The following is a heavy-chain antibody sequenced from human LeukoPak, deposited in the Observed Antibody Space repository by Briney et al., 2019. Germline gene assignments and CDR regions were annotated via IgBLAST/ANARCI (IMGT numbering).Heavy chain of an antibody. D-gene: IGHD6-19*01. CDR3: ARGTAVAGIPNMDI. V-gene: IGHV4-34*01. J-gene: IGHJ6*03. CDR1: GGSFSGYY. CDR2: IDRSGST. Sequence: SETLSLTCAVYGGSFSGYYWSWIRQPPGKGLEWIGEIDRSGSTNYNPSLKSRVTISVDTSKDQFSLKLSSVTAADTAVYYCARGTAVAGIPNMDIWGKGTTVTVSS.